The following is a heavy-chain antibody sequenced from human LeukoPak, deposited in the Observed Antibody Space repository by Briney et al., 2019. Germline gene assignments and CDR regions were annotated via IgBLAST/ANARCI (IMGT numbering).Heavy chain of an antibody. CDR3: ARDRGSLDAFNI. J-gene: IGHJ3*02. V-gene: IGHV1-2*02. Sequence: ASVKVSCKTSGYTFTGYYMHWVRQAPGQGLEWMGWINPNSGGTNYAQKFQDRVTMTRDTSISTAYMELSRLRSDDTAVYYCARDRGSLDAFNIWGQGTMVTVSS. CDR1: GYTFTGYY. CDR2: INPNSGGT. D-gene: IGHD6-13*01.